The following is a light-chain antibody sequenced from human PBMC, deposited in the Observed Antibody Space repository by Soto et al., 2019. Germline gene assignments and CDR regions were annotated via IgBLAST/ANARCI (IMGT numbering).Light chain of an antibody. CDR2: EVS. Sequence: QSALTQPPSVSRSPGQSVTISCTGTSSDVGSYNRVSWYQQPPGTAPKLMIYEVSNRPSGVPDRFSGSKSGDTASLTISGLQAEDEADDYCSSYTSSSTYVFGTGTKVTVL. CDR1: SSDVGSYNR. CDR3: SSYTSSSTYV. J-gene: IGLJ1*01. V-gene: IGLV2-18*02.